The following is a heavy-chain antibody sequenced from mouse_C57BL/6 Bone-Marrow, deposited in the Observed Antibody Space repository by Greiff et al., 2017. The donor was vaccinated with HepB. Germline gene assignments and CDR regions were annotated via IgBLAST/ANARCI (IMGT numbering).Heavy chain of an antibody. CDR3: TTLSYYGYLYYYAMDY. J-gene: IGHJ4*01. V-gene: IGHV14-4*01. Sequence: VQLQQSGAELVRPGASVKLSCTASGFNIKDDYMHWVKQRPEQGLEWIGWIDPENGDTEYASKFQGKATITADTSSNTAYLQLSSLTSEDTAVYYCTTLSYYGYLYYYAMDYWGQGTSVTVSS. D-gene: IGHD2-9*01. CDR1: GFNIKDDY. CDR2: IDPENGDT.